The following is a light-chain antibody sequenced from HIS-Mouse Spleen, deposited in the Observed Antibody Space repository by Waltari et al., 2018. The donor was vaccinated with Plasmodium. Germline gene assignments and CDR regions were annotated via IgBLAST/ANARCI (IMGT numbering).Light chain of an antibody. Sequence: EIVLTQSPATLSLSPGERATLSCRASQSVSSYLAWYQQKPGQAPRLLIYDASNRATGIPARFSGSGSGIDFTLTISSLEPEDFAVYYCQQRSNWPRVLTFGGGTK. J-gene: IGKJ4*01. CDR3: QQRSNWPRVLT. CDR2: DAS. V-gene: IGKV3-11*01. CDR1: QSVSSY.